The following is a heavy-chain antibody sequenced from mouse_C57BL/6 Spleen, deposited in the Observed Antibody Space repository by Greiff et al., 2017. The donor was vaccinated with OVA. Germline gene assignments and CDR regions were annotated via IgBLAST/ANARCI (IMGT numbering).Heavy chain of an antibody. Sequence: EVQLQQSGAELVRPGSSVKMSCKTSGYTFTSYGINWVKQRPGQGLEWIGYIYIGNGYTAYNEKFKGKATLTSDTSSSTAYMQLSSLTSEDSAIYFCAREGENYCDYWGQGTTLTVSS. J-gene: IGHJ2*01. V-gene: IGHV1-58*01. CDR3: AREGENYCDY. CDR2: IYIGNGYT. CDR1: GYTFTSYG.